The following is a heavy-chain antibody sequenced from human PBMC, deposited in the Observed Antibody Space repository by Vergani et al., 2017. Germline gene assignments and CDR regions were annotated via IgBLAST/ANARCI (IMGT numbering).Heavy chain of an antibody. J-gene: IGHJ3*01. CDR3: ARDGDECDKDALDV. CDR1: GGSFSTGGQS. Sequence: QVQLQESGPGLVTPSETLSLTCTVSGGSFSTGGQSWTWLRQSAGKGMEWIGRIYTSGATNYNPSLRSRTIMSVDASKKHFSLKLTSVTAADTAVYYCARDGDECDKDALDVWGQGTMVTVTS. CDR2: IYTSGAT. V-gene: IGHV4-61*02. D-gene: IGHD2-21*01.